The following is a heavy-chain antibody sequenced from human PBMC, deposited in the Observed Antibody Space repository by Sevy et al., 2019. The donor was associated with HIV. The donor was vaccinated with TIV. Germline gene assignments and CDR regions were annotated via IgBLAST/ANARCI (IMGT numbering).Heavy chain of an antibody. CDR3: AREKYGGNSWVDAFDI. D-gene: IGHD2-21*02. CDR1: GGSISSYY. J-gene: IGHJ3*02. Sequence: SETLSLTCTVSGGSISSYYWSRIRQPPGKGLEWIGYIYYSGSTNYNPSLKSRVTISVDTSKNQFSLKLSSVTAADTAVYYCAREKYGGNSWVDAFDIWGQGTMVTVSS. CDR2: IYYSGST. V-gene: IGHV4-59*01.